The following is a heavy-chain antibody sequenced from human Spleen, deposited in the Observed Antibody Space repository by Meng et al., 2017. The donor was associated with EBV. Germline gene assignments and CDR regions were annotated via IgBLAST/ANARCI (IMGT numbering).Heavy chain of an antibody. CDR3: ARVTVTTLLFDP. V-gene: IGHV4-39*07. CDR1: GGSSSSSSYY. Sequence: HVQVSVPGRVKPSETLSLHCTVSGGSSSSSSYYWGWIRQPPGKGLEWIGSIFYSGRTYYNPSLKSRVTISVDTSKNQFSLKLSSVTAADTAVYYCARVTVTTLLFDPWGQGTLVTVSS. CDR2: IFYSGRT. J-gene: IGHJ5*02. D-gene: IGHD4-17*01.